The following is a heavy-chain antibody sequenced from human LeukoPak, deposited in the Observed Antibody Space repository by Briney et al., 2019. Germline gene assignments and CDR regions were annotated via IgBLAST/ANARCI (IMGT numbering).Heavy chain of an antibody. CDR1: GYTFTGYY. Sequence: ASVKVSCKASGYTFTGYYMHWVRQAPGQRLEWMGWINAGNGNTKYSQEFQGRVTITRDTSASTAYMELSSLRSEDMAVYYCARSYDSSGYNDYWGQGTLVTVSS. D-gene: IGHD3-22*01. J-gene: IGHJ4*02. CDR2: INAGNGNT. V-gene: IGHV1-3*03. CDR3: ARSYDSSGYNDY.